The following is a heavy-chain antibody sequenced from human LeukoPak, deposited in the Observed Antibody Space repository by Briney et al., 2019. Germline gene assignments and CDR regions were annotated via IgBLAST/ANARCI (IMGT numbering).Heavy chain of an antibody. CDR1: GYTFTGYY. CDR2: INPNSGGT. CDR3: ARDPEGENWFDP. Sequence: ASVKVSCKASGYTFTGYYMHGVLQAPGQGLEWMGWINPNSGGTNYAQKFQGRVTMTRDTSISTAYMELSRLRSDDTAVYYCARDPEGENWFDPWGQGTLVTVSS. V-gene: IGHV1-2*02. J-gene: IGHJ5*02.